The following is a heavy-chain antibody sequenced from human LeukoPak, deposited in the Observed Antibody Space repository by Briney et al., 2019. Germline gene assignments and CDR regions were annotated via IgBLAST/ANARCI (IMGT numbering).Heavy chain of an antibody. CDR2: IYHNGGT. J-gene: IGHJ4*02. D-gene: IGHD6-19*01. V-gene: IGHV4-59*08. CDR3: ARHLRAVAGGRYFDY. CDR1: GGSISGYY. Sequence: SETLSLTCTVSGGSISGYYWSWIRQPPGKGLEWIGYIYHNGGTNYNPSLQSRLTISVDTSKNQFSLKLSSVTAADTAVYYCARHLRAVAGGRYFDYWGQGTQVTVSS.